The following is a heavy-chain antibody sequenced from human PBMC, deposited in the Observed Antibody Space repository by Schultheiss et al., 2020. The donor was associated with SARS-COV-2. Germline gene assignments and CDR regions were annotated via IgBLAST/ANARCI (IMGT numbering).Heavy chain of an antibody. CDR1: GGSISSYY. V-gene: IGHV4-59*08. J-gene: IGHJ6*02. Sequence: SQTLSLTCTVSGGSISSYYWSWIRQPPGKGLEWIGYIYYSGSTNYNPSLKSRVTISVDTSKNQFSLKLSSVTAADTAVYYCAGQYSGYPWTYYYYYGMDVWGQGTTVTVSS. CDR3: AGQYSGYPWTYYYYYGMDV. CDR2: IYYSGST. D-gene: IGHD5-12*01.